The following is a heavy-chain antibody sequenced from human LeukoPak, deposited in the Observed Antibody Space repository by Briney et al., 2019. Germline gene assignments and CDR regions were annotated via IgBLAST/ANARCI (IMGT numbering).Heavy chain of an antibody. V-gene: IGHV3-9*03. CDR3: AKGSNYYDSSGYSNYFDY. Sequence: PGGSLRLSCAASGFTFDDYAMHWVRQAPGKGLEWVSGISWNSGSIGYADSVKGRFTIPRDNAKNSLYLQMNSLRAEDMALYYCAKGSNYYDSSGYSNYFDYWGQGTLATVS. J-gene: IGHJ4*02. D-gene: IGHD3-22*01. CDR1: GFTFDDYA. CDR2: ISWNSGSI.